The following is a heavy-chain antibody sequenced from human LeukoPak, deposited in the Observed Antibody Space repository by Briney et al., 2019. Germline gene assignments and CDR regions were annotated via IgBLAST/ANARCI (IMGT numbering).Heavy chain of an antibody. D-gene: IGHD2-2*01. CDR2: IWYDGSNK. J-gene: IGHJ6*04. V-gene: IGHV3-33*01. CDR3: ARGEYDVVVPAAILNRWDMDV. CDR1: GFTFSSYG. Sequence: GTSLRLSCAASGFTFSSYGMHWLREAPGKLLEWVAVIWYDGSNKYYADSVKGRFTICRDNSKNTLYLQMNSLRAEDTAVYYCARGEYDVVVPAAILNRWDMDVWGKGTTVTVSS.